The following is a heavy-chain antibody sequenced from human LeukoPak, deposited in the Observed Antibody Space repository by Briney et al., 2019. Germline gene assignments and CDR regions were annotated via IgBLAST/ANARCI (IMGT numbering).Heavy chain of an antibody. J-gene: IGHJ4*02. V-gene: IGHV4-39*07. CDR2: IYYSGST. Sequence: PSETLSLTCTVSGGSISSRTYYWGWIRQPPGKGLEWIGSIYYSGSTYYNPSLKSRVTVSLDTSKSQFSLKLSSVTAADTAVYYCACHHFNNSAYLKYWGQGTLVTVSS. CDR1: GGSISSRTYY. CDR3: ACHHFNNSAYLKY. D-gene: IGHD3-22*01.